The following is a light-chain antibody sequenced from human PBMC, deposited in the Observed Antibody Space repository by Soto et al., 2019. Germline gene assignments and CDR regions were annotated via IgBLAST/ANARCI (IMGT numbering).Light chain of an antibody. V-gene: IGLV1-51*01. J-gene: IGLJ3*02. CDR3: ASWDTSLSVAM. Sequence: VLTQPPSVSAAPGQTVTISCSGSTSNVGTKHVSWYQQFPGTVPKVLIYDNDKRRSGISDRFSGSRSGTSATLAITGLQTGDEADYYCASWDTSLSVAMFGGGTKLTVL. CDR2: DND. CDR1: TSNVGTKH.